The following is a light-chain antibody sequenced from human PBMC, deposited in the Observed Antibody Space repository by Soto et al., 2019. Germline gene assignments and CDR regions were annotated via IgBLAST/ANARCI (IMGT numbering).Light chain of an antibody. Sequence: DIQMTQSPCSLSASVVDRFTITCLASQSISSYLNWYQQKPGKAPKLLIYAASSLQSGVPSRFSGSGSGTDFTLTISSLQPEDFATYYCQQSYSTPTWTFGQGTKVDI. V-gene: IGKV1-39*01. CDR1: QSISSY. CDR3: QQSYSTPTWT. J-gene: IGKJ1*01. CDR2: AAS.